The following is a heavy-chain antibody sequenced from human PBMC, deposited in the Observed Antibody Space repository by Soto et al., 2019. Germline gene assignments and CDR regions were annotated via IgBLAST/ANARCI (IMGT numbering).Heavy chain of an antibody. Sequence: QVQLVQSGAEVKKPGSSVKVSCKASGGSFSNYAINWVRQAPGQGLEWMGGIIPIFGTPNYAQKFQGRVTITAAESTSTGYREPSSLRSEDTAVYYCARSEAYCGGDCYPQASYYYYGMDVWGQGATVTVSS. D-gene: IGHD2-21*02. J-gene: IGHJ6*02. CDR1: GGSFSNYA. V-gene: IGHV1-69*12. CDR2: IIPIFGTP. CDR3: ARSEAYCGGDCYPQASYYYYGMDV.